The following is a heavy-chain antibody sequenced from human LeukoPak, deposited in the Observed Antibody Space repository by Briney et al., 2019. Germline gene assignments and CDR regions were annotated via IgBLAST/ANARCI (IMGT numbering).Heavy chain of an antibody. J-gene: IGHJ5*02. D-gene: IGHD3-3*01. CDR3: AREAMDYDFWSGYLVDP. CDR1: GGTFSSYA. Sequence: SVKVSCTASGGTFSSYAISWVRQAPGQGLEWMGGIIPIFGTANYAQKFQGRVTITTDESTSTAYMELSSLRSEDTAVYYCAREAMDYDFWSGYLVDPWGQGTLVTVSS. V-gene: IGHV1-69*05. CDR2: IIPIFGTA.